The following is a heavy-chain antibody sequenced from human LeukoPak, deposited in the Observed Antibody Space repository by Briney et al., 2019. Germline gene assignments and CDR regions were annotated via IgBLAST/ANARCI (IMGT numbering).Heavy chain of an antibody. CDR3: AREARRERDAFDI. Sequence: SQNLSLTCTVSGGSISSGGYYWSWIRQHPGKGLEWIGYIYYSGSTYYNPSLKSRVTISVDTSKNQFSLKLSSVTAADTAVYYCAREARRERDAFDIWGQGTMVTVSS. J-gene: IGHJ3*02. D-gene: IGHD6-25*01. V-gene: IGHV4-31*03. CDR2: IYYSGST. CDR1: GGSISSGGYY.